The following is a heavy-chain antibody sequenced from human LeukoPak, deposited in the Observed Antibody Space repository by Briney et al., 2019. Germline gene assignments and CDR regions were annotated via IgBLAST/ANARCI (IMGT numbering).Heavy chain of an antibody. Sequence: GASVKVSCKASGFTFSSYAISWVRQAPGQGLEWMGGIIPIFGTAYYAQKFKGRVTITADESTSTAYLELSSLRSEDTAVYYCARDPPGGSYLDYWGQGTLVTVSS. V-gene: IGHV1-69*13. J-gene: IGHJ4*02. CDR2: IIPIFGTA. D-gene: IGHD1-26*01. CDR3: ARDPPGGSYLDY. CDR1: GFTFSSYA.